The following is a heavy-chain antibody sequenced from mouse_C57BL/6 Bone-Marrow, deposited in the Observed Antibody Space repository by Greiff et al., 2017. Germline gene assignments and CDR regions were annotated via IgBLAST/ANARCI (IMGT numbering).Heavy chain of an antibody. CDR1: GYTFTSYD. CDR3: ARGGRRAWFAY. CDR2: IYPRDGSP. J-gene: IGHJ3*01. Sequence: LMESGPELVKPGASVKLSCKASGYTFTSYDINWVKQRPGQGLEWIGWIYPRDGSPKFNEKFKGQATLTVDTSSSTAYTELNSLTSEDSAVYFCARGGRRAWFAYWGQGTLVTVSA. V-gene: IGHV1-85*01.